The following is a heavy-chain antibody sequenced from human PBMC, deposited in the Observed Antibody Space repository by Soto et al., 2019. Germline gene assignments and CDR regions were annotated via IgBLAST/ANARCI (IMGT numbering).Heavy chain of an antibody. CDR1: GGSISSSSYY. D-gene: IGHD2-21*02. V-gene: IGHV4-39*01. Sequence: PSETLSLTCTVSGGSISSSSYYWGWIRQPPGKGLEWIGSIYYSGSTYYNPSLKSRVTISVDTSKNQFSLKLSSVTAADTAVYYCARRVWSCGGDCQPTLWYFDYWGQGPLVTVYS. CDR3: ARRVWSCGGDCQPTLWYFDY. J-gene: IGHJ4*02. CDR2: IYYSGST.